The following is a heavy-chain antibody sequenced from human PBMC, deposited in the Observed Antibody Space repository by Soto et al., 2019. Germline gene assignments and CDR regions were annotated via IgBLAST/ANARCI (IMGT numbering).Heavy chain of an antibody. D-gene: IGHD2-8*01. CDR2: IYHSGST. V-gene: IGHV4-4*02. J-gene: IGHJ4*02. CDR3: ARTLYSQRHHYWFDY. CDR1: GGSISSSNW. Sequence: SLTCAVSGGSISSSNWWSWVRQPPGKGLEWIGEIYHSGSTNYNPSLKSRVTISVDKSKNQFSLKLSSVTAADTAVYYCARTLYSQRHHYWFDYWGQGTLVTVSS.